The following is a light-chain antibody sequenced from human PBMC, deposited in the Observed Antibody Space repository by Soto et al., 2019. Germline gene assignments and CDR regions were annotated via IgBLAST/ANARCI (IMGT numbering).Light chain of an antibody. CDR1: QSVSSS. V-gene: IGKV3-11*01. J-gene: IGKJ5*01. CDR2: EAS. Sequence: EILFTQSPTTPSLSPGERATLSLRVSQSVSSSLAWYQQKLGQAPRLLIYEASDRATGIPVRFSGSGSGTDFTLTISSLEPEDFAVYYCQQRSNWPLITFGQGTRLEI. CDR3: QQRSNWPLIT.